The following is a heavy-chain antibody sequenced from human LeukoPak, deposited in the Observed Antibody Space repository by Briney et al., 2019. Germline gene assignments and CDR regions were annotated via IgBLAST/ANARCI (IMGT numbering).Heavy chain of an antibody. Sequence: GGSLRLSCAASGFTFSSYCMHWVRQAPGKGLVWVSRIKSDGSTNYADSVKGRFTISRDNAKNTVSLQMNSLRAEDTGVYYRARAPSEIGGYYPEYFRHWGQGTLVTVSS. D-gene: IGHD3-22*01. CDR3: ARAPSEIGGYYPEYFRH. CDR1: GFTFSSYC. CDR2: IKSDGST. V-gene: IGHV3-74*01. J-gene: IGHJ1*01.